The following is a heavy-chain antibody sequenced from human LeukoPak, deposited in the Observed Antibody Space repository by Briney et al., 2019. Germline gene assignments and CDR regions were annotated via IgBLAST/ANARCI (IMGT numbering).Heavy chain of an antibody. CDR3: TTREYCSGGSCYYPFDY. D-gene: IGHD2-15*01. CDR2: IKSKTDGGTT. V-gene: IGHV3-15*01. CDR1: GFTFSNAW. Sequence: GGSLRLSCAASGFTFSNAWMSWVRQAPGKGLEWVGLIKSKTDGGTTDYAAPVKGRFTISRDDSKNTLYLQINRLKTEDTAVYYCTTREYCSGGSCYYPFDYWGQGTLVTVSS. J-gene: IGHJ4*02.